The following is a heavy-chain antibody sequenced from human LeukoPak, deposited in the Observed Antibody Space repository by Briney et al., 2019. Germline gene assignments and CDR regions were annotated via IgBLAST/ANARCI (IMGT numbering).Heavy chain of an antibody. CDR3: ARGGGSYYYDVSGYLDY. CDR2: IITIFGAA. D-gene: IGHD3-22*01. V-gene: IGHV1-69*13. Sequence: SVKVSCKASVGTFSSYAISWVRQAPGQGLEWMGGIITIFGAANYAQKFQGRVTITADESTSTAYMELSSLRSEDTAVYYCARGGGSYYYDVSGYLDYWGRGTLVTVSS. J-gene: IGHJ4*02. CDR1: VGTFSSYA.